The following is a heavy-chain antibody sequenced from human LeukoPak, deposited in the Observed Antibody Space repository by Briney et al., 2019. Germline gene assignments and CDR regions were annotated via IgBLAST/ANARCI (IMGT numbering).Heavy chain of an antibody. CDR2: ISGGGGST. CDR3: VKGGYCSSTSCYVGWFDP. J-gene: IGHJ5*02. V-gene: IGHV3-23*01. Sequence: GGSLRLSCAASGFTFSSYVMNWVRQAPEKGLEWVSVISGGGGSTYYADSVKGRFTISRDNSKNTLFLQMNSLRAEDTAVYYCVKGGYCSSTSCYVGWFDPWGQGTLVTVSS. CDR1: GFTFSSYV. D-gene: IGHD2-2*01.